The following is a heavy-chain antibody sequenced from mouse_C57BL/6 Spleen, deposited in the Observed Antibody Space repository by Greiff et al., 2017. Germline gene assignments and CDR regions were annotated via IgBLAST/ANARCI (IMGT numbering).Heavy chain of an antibody. Sequence: EVKVEESGPGLVKPSQSLSLTCSVTGYSIPSGYYWNWIRQFPGNKLEWMGYISYDGSNNYNPSLKNRISITRDTSKNQFFLKLNSVTTEDTATYYCARGYSWFAYWGQGTLVTVSA. D-gene: IGHD2-12*01. CDR1: GYSIPSGYY. J-gene: IGHJ3*01. V-gene: IGHV3-6*01. CDR3: ARGYSWFAY. CDR2: ISYDGSN.